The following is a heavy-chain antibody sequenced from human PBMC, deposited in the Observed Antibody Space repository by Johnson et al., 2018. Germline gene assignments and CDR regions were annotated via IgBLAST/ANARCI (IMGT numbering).Heavy chain of an antibody. Sequence: EVQLVETGGGLVQPGGSLRLSCAASGFTFSSYSMHWVRQGPGKGLVWVSYMNPQRNYILYADSVKGRLTISRDNAKNTPYLQLNSLRAEDKAVYYCVSDPANGIPDAFENWGHGTMVTVSS. CDR2: MNPQRNYI. CDR1: GFTFSSYS. V-gene: IGHV3-74*03. D-gene: IGHD2/OR15-2a*01. CDR3: VSDPANGIPDAFEN. J-gene: IGHJ3*02.